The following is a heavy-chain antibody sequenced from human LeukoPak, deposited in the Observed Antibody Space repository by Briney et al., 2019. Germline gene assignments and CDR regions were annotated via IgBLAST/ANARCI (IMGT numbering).Heavy chain of an antibody. V-gene: IGHV4-39*01. D-gene: IGHD4-17*01. CDR1: GGSISSSSYY. Sequence: PSETLSLTCTVSGGSISSSSYYWGWIRQPPGKGLEWIVSIYYSGSTYYNPSLKSRVTISVDTSKNQFSLKLSSVTAADTAVYYCARHTPPTVTIFDYWGQGTLVTVSS. CDR2: IYYSGST. CDR3: ARHTPPTVTIFDY. J-gene: IGHJ4*02.